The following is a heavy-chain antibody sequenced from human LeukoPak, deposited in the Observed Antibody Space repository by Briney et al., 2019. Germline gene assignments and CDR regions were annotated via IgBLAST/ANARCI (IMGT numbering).Heavy chain of an antibody. D-gene: IGHD4-17*01. CDR2: INRDGSEK. J-gene: IGHJ4*02. V-gene: IGHV3-7*01. CDR3: ARETTVTTSFDY. Sequence: PGGSLRLSCAASGFTLSSYWMSWVRQAPGKGLEWVANINRDGSEKYYVDSVKGRFTISRDNAKNSLYLQMNSLRAEDTAVYYCARETTVTTSFDYWGQGTLVTVSS. CDR1: GFTLSSYW.